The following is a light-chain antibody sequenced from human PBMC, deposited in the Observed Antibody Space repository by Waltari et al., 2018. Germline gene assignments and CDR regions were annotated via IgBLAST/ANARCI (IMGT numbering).Light chain of an antibody. J-gene: IGKJ2*01. CDR2: ATS. Sequence: IHLTQSPSSLSASVGDRVTNTCRASQGISSYLAWYQQKPGQVPKLLIYATSTLQTGVPSRFSGSGSGTDFTLTISSLQPEDFATYYCQDLNDFPFTFGQGTKLEI. V-gene: IGKV1-9*01. CDR3: QDLNDFPFT. CDR1: QGISSY.